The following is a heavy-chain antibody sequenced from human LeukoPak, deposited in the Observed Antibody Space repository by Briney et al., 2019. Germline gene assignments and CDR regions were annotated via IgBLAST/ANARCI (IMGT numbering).Heavy chain of an antibody. D-gene: IGHD6-13*01. V-gene: IGHV3-9*03. J-gene: IGHJ4*02. Sequence: GGSLRLSCAASGLTFDDYAMHWVRQAPGKGLEWVSGISWNSGSIGYADSVKGRFTISRDNAKNSLYLQMNSLRAEDMALYYCAKDSSGWLEYYFDYWGQGTLVTVSS. CDR1: GLTFDDYA. CDR2: ISWNSGSI. CDR3: AKDSSGWLEYYFDY.